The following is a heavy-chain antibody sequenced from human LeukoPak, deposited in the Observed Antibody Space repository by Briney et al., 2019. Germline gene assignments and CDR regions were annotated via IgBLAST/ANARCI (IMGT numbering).Heavy chain of an antibody. CDR2: IRRRAYGGAA. Sequence: GGSLGLSCTTSGFAFDDFAMSWVRQPAGKGLEWVGFIRRRAYGGAAEYVASVKGRFIISRDDSKGIAYLQMNSLKTEDTAVYYCSRNGLVDFDYWGQGSRVIVSP. CDR1: GFAFDDFA. V-gene: IGHV3-49*04. J-gene: IGHJ4*02. CDR3: SRNGLVDFDY.